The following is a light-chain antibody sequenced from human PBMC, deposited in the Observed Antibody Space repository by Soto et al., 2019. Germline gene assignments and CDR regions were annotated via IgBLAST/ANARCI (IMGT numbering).Light chain of an antibody. Sequence: QSVLTQPPSVSGAPGQRVTISCTGSSSNIGSGYDVHWYQQLPGTAPKLLIYGNNNRPSGVPDRFSGSKSGTSASLATTGLQAEEEDDYYCQSYDSSLSGLVFGTGTKLTVL. CDR3: QSYDSSLSGLV. CDR2: GNN. CDR1: SSNIGSGYD. V-gene: IGLV1-40*01. J-gene: IGLJ1*01.